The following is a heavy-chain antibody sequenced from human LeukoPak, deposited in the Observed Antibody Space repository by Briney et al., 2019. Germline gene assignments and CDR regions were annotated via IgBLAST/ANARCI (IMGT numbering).Heavy chain of an antibody. CDR1: GGSISSYY. D-gene: IGHD3-3*01. CDR3: ARVVSYDFWSGYYKFVWFDP. J-gene: IGHJ5*02. V-gene: IGHV4-59*01. Sequence: SETLSLTCTVSGGSISSYYWSWIRQPPGKGLEWIGYIYYSGSTNYNPSLKSRVTISVDTSKNQLSLKLSSVTAADTAVYYCARVVSYDFWSGYYKFVWFDPWGQGTLVTVSS. CDR2: IYYSGST.